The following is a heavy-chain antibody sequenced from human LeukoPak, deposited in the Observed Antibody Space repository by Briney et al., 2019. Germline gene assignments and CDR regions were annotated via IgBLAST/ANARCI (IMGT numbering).Heavy chain of an antibody. J-gene: IGHJ5*02. V-gene: IGHV1-2*06. CDR2: INPNSGVT. Sequence: ASVKVSCKASGYTFTGYYIHCVRQAPGQGLEWMGRINPNSGVTNYAQKFQGRVTMTRDTSISTAYMDLSSLTYDDTAFYYCARSSMVDAASPGTWGQGTLVTVSS. CDR3: ARSSMVDAASPGT. D-gene: IGHD2-15*01. CDR1: GYTFTGYY.